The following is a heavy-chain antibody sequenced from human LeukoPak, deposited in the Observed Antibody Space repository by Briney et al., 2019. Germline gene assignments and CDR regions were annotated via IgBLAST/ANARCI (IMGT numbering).Heavy chain of an antibody. J-gene: IGHJ4*02. CDR2: ISWNSGSI. D-gene: IGHD6-19*01. V-gene: IGHV3-9*01. CDR3: AKGGVAVAGTFGY. Sequence: TGGSLRLSCAASGFTFDDYAMHWVRQAPGKGLEWVSGISWNSGSIGYADSVKGRFTISRDNAKNSLYLQMNSLRAEDTALYYCAKGGVAVAGTFGYWGQGTLVTVSS. CDR1: GFTFDDYA.